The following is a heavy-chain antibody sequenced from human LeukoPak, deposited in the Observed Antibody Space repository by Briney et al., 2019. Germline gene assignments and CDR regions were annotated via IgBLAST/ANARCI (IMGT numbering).Heavy chain of an antibody. Sequence: GGSLRLSCAASGFTFSSYAMSWVRQAPGKGLEWVSAISGSGGSTYYADSVKGRFTISRDNSKNTLYPQMNSLRAEDTAVYYCAKDISLRYSSSWSYAFDIWGQGTMVTVSS. CDR1: GFTFSSYA. CDR2: ISGSGGST. V-gene: IGHV3-23*01. CDR3: AKDISLRYSSSWSYAFDI. D-gene: IGHD6-13*01. J-gene: IGHJ3*02.